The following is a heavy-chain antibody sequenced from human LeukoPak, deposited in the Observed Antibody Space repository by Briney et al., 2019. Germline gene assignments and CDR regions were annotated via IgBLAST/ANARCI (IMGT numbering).Heavy chain of an antibody. Sequence: PGVSLRLSCAASGFTFSSYAMSWVRQAPGKGLEWVSAISGSGGSTYYADSVKGRFTISRDNSKNTLYLQMNSLRAEDTAVYYCARHDWLSGVSYQYYFDYWGQGTLVTVSS. CDR2: ISGSGGST. D-gene: IGHD3-9*01. J-gene: IGHJ4*02. CDR3: ARHDWLSGVSYQYYFDY. CDR1: GFTFSSYA. V-gene: IGHV3-23*01.